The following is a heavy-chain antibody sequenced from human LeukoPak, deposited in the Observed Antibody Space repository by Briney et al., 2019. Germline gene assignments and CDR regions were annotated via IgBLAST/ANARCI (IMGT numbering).Heavy chain of an antibody. J-gene: IGHJ5*02. CDR2: ISAYNGNT. CDR3: ARILFGWYYYDSSGYLNWFDP. Sequence: ASVKVSXKASGYTFTSYGISWVRQAPGQGLEWMGWISAYNGNTNYAQKLQGRVTMTTDTSTSTAYMELRSPRSDDTAVYYCARILFGWYYYDSSGYLNWFDPWGQGTLVTVSS. V-gene: IGHV1-18*01. D-gene: IGHD3-22*01. CDR1: GYTFTSYG.